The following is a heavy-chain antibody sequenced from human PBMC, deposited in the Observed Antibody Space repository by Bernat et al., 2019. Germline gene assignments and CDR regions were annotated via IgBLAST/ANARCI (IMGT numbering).Heavy chain of an antibody. V-gene: IGHV1-18*01. D-gene: IGHD3-22*01. CDR2: ISAYNGNT. CDR1: GYTFTSYG. Sequence: QVQLVQSGAEVKKPGASVKVSCKASGYTFTSYGISWVRQAPGQGLEWMGWISAYNGNTNYAQKLQGRVTMTTDTSTSTAYMELRSLRSDDTAVYYCARGRDYYDSSGCYPDYYYGMDVWGQGTTVTVSS. J-gene: IGHJ6*02. CDR3: ARGRDYYDSSGCYPDYYYGMDV.